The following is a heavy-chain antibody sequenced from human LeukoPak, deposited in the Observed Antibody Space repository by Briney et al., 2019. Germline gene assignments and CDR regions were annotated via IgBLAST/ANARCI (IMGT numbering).Heavy chain of an antibody. Sequence: GASVKVSCKASGYTFTSYGISWVRQAPGQGLEWMGWISAYNGNTNYAQKLQGRVTMTTDTSTSTAYMELRSLRSDDTAVYYCARALRITIFGVVIGAFDIWGQGTMVTVS. CDR2: ISAYNGNT. CDR3: ARALRITIFGVVIGAFDI. CDR1: GYTFTSYG. D-gene: IGHD3-3*01. J-gene: IGHJ3*02. V-gene: IGHV1-18*01.